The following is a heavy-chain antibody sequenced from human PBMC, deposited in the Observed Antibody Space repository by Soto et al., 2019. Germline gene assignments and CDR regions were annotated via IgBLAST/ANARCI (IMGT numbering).Heavy chain of an antibody. Sequence: QVQLVQSGAEVKKPGSSVKVSCKASGGTFSSYAISWVRQAPGQGLEWMGGIIPIFGTANYAQKFQGRVTITADESTSTAYMELSSLRSEDTAMYYCAREIIGSGWYFSYYYGMDVWGQGTTVTVSS. D-gene: IGHD6-19*01. V-gene: IGHV1-69*12. J-gene: IGHJ6*02. CDR3: AREIIGSGWYFSYYYGMDV. CDR2: IIPIFGTA. CDR1: GGTFSSYA.